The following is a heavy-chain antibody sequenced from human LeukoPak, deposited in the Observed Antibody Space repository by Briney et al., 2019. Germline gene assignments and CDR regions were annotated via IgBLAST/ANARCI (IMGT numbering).Heavy chain of an antibody. CDR1: GYSFTTSW. Sequence: PGESLKISCKGSGYSFTTSWIGLVRQMPGKVLEWMGIIYPSDSDTTYSPSFQGQVTISADKYISTAYLQWSSLRASDTAMYYCARLYGRYFDYWGQGTLVTVSS. V-gene: IGHV5-51*01. CDR2: IYPSDSDT. J-gene: IGHJ4*02. D-gene: IGHD2-8*01. CDR3: ARLYGRYFDY.